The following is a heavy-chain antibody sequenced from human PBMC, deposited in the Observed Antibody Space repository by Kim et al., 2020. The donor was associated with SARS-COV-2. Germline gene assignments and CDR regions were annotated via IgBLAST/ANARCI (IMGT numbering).Heavy chain of an antibody. Sequence: ASVKVSCKASGYTFTGYYMHWVRQAPGQGLEWMGWINPNSGGTNYAQKFQGRVTMTRDTSISTAYMELSRLRSDDTAVYYCARDCRIAVAPHDYWGQGTLVTVSS. V-gene: IGHV1-2*02. CDR2: INPNSGGT. J-gene: IGHJ4*02. D-gene: IGHD6-19*01. CDR3: ARDCRIAVAPHDY. CDR1: GYTFTGYY.